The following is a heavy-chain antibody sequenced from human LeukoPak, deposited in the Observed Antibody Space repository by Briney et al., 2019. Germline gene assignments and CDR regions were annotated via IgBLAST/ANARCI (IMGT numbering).Heavy chain of an antibody. Sequence: GGSLRLSCTASGCSFGDYGMSWVRQAPGKGLEWVSAISGSGVSTYYADSVKGRFTISRDNSKNTLYLQMNSLRDEDTAVYYCAKHLGYSSSHMDYWGQGTLVTVSS. J-gene: IGHJ4*02. V-gene: IGHV3-23*01. CDR3: AKHLGYSSSHMDY. CDR2: ISGSGVST. CDR1: GCSFGDYG. D-gene: IGHD6-13*01.